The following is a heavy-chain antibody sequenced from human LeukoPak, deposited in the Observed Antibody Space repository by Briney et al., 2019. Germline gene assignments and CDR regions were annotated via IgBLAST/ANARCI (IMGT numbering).Heavy chain of an antibody. J-gene: IGHJ4*02. CDR3: ARDPHIAVVGYYFDF. CDR2: ISSGGGGT. CDR1: GFTSSSYA. D-gene: IGHD2-15*01. Sequence: PGGSLRLSCAASGFTSSSYAMNWVRQAPGKGLEWVSAISSGGGGTYYADSVKGRFTISRDNSKNTLYLQMNSLRAEDTAVYYCARDPHIAVVGYYFDFWGQGTLVTVSS. V-gene: IGHV3-23*01.